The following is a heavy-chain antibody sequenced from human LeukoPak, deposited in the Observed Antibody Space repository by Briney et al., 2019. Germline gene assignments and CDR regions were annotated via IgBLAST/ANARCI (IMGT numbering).Heavy chain of an antibody. CDR2: IIPIFGTA. CDR3: ARVVHRGPLYYFDY. J-gene: IGHJ4*02. Sequence: SVKVSCKASGGTFSSYAISGVRQAPGQGLEWMGGIIPIFGTANYAQKFQGRVTITTDESTSTAYMELSSLRSEDTAVYYCARVVHRGPLYYFDYWGQGTLVTVPS. V-gene: IGHV1-69*05. CDR1: GGTFSSYA. D-gene: IGHD2-15*01.